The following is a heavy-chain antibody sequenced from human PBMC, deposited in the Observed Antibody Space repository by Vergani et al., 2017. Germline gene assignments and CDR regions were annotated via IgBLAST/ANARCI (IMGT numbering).Heavy chain of an antibody. CDR3: ARDRIVVVPAAMFDYYYYGMDV. CDR2: ISAYNGNT. CDR1: GYTFTSYG. V-gene: IGHV1-18*01. D-gene: IGHD2-2*01. J-gene: IGHJ6*02. Sequence: QVQLVQSGAEVKKPGASVKVSCKVSGYTFTSYGISWVRQAPGQGLEWMGWISAYNGNTNYAQKLQGRVTMTTDTSTSTAYMELRSLRSDDTAVYYCARDRIVVVPAAMFDYYYYGMDVWGQGTTVTVSS.